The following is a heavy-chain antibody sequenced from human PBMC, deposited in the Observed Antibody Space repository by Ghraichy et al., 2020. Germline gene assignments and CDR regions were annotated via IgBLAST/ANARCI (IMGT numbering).Heavy chain of an antibody. CDR1: GLGVSSNY. D-gene: IGHD2-21*01. J-gene: IGHJ6*02. CDR2: LYSDGTP. CDR3: ARDRRYCGNNCYLYYYYGMDV. Sequence: SCAASGLGVSSNYMSWVRQAPGKGLEWVAILYSDGTPFYADSVRGRFTISRDESRNTMYLQMNTLRAKDTAVYYCARDRRYCGNNCYLYYYYGMDVRGRGTTVTISS. V-gene: IGHV3-53*01.